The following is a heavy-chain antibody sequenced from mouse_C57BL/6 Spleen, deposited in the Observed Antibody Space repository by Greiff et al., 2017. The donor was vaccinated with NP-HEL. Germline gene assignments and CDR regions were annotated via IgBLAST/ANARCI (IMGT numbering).Heavy chain of an antibody. D-gene: IGHD1-1*01. J-gene: IGHJ2*01. CDR3: ARDYYGSRRDYFDY. CDR1: GYAFSSSW. V-gene: IGHV1-82*01. Sequence: QVQLKQSGPELVKPGASVKISCKASGYAFSSSWMNWVKQRPGKGLEWIGRIYPGDGDTNYNGKFKGKATLTADKSSSTAYMQLSSLTSEDSAVYFCARDYYGSRRDYFDYWGQGTTLTVSS. CDR2: IYPGDGDT.